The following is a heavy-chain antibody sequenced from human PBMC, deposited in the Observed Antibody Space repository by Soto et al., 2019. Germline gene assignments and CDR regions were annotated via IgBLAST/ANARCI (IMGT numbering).Heavy chain of an antibody. CDR2: INPNSGGT. Sequence: ASVEVSCKXSGYTFTGYYMHWVRQAPGQGLEWMGWINPNSGGTNYAQKFQGRVTMTRDTSISTAYMELSRLRSDDTAVYYRARGSIVVVVAAFLFDYWGQGTLVTVSS. V-gene: IGHV1-2*02. J-gene: IGHJ4*02. CDR3: ARGSIVVVVAAFLFDY. D-gene: IGHD2-15*01. CDR1: GYTFTGYY.